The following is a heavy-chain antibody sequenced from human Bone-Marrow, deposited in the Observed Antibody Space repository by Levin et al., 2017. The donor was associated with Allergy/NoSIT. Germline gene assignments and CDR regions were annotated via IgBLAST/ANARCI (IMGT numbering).Heavy chain of an antibody. CDR2: INDRGDVT. Sequence: GGSLRLSCAASGFTFSMETMTWFRQAPGDGLEFVSGINDRGDVTTYTDSVKGRFTISRDNSKNTLHLQMNSLRAADTALYFCVKGRAHSYFVDYWGKGTLVTVSS. CDR3: VKGRAHSYFVDY. V-gene: IGHV3-23*01. D-gene: IGHD3-9*01. CDR1: GFTFSMET. J-gene: IGHJ4*02.